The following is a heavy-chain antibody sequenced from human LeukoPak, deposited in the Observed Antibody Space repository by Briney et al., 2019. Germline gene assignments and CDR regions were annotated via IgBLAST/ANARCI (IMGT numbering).Heavy chain of an antibody. D-gene: IGHD3-3*01. V-gene: IGHV4-59*02. CDR2: VSHNVNP. CDR3: ARWSGNNWFDP. J-gene: IGHJ5*02. CDR1: GGSVSRYF. Sequence: SETLSLTCTVSGGSVSRYFWSWIRQPPGKGLEWIAHVSHNVNPNYNPSLKSRVTISLDTSKNQFSLKMSSVTAADTAVYYCARWSGNNWFDPWGQGTLVIVSS.